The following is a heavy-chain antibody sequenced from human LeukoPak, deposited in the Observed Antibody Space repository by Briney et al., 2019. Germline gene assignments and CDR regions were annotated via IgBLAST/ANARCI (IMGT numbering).Heavy chain of an antibody. CDR3: AKELLIAVAGLFDY. V-gene: IGHV3-21*04. CDR2: ISSSSSYI. CDR1: GFTFSSYS. J-gene: IGHJ4*02. D-gene: IGHD6-19*01. Sequence: GGSLRLSCAASGFTFSSYSMNWVRQAPGKGLEWVSSISSSSSYIYYADSVKGRFTISRDNSKNTLYLQMNSLRAEDTAVYYCAKELLIAVAGLFDYWGQGTLVTVSS.